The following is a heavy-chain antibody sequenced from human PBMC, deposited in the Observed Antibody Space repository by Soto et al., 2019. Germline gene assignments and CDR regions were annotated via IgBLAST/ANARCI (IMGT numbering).Heavy chain of an antibody. CDR3: AREDILAGQDVY. CDR2: INAGNGNT. J-gene: IGHJ4*02. CDR1: GYTFTGYY. Sequence: ASVKVSCKASGYTFTGYYMHWVRQAPGQRLEWMGWINAGNGNTKYSQKFQGRVTITRDTSASTAYMELSSLRSEDTAVYDCAREDILAGQDVYWGQGTLVTVPS. V-gene: IGHV1-3*01. D-gene: IGHD3-9*01.